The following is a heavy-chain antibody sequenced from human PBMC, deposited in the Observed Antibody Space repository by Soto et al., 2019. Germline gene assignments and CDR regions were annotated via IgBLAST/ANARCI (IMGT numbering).Heavy chain of an antibody. CDR3: ARAYDSSGYFPYFDY. J-gene: IGHJ4*02. Sequence: GGSLRLSCAASGFTVSSNHMSWVRQAPGTGLEWVSVIYSDGSTYYSPSVQGRFTISRDSSKNMLYLQMNSLRADDTAIYYCARAYDSSGYFPYFDYWGQGTLVTVS. CDR1: GFTVSSNH. V-gene: IGHV3-53*01. D-gene: IGHD3-22*01. CDR2: IYSDGST.